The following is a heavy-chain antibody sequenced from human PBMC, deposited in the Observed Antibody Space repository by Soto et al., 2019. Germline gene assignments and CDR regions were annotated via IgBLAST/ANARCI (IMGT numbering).Heavy chain of an antibody. D-gene: IGHD5-18*01. J-gene: IGHJ4*02. CDR3: ARESLDGYSYGWTKFDY. V-gene: IGHV4-31*03. Sequence: SETLSLTCTVSGGSISSGGYYWSWIRQHPGKGLEWIGYIYYSGSTYYNPSLKSRVTIPVDTSKNQFSLKLSSVTAADTAVYYCARESLDGYSYGWTKFDYWGQGTLVTVSS. CDR1: GGSISSGGYY. CDR2: IYYSGST.